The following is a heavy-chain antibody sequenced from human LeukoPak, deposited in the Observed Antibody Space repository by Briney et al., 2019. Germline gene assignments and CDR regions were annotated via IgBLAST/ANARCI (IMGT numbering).Heavy chain of an antibody. CDR1: GYTFTGYY. Sequence: ASVKVSCKASGYTFTGYYMHWVRQAPGQGLEWMGWINPNSGGTNYAQKFQGRVTMTRDTSISTAYTELSRLRSDDTAVYYCARLIPYYYDSSGYFDWGQGTLVTVSS. V-gene: IGHV1-2*02. CDR3: ARLIPYYYDSSGYFD. J-gene: IGHJ4*02. D-gene: IGHD3-22*01. CDR2: INPNSGGT.